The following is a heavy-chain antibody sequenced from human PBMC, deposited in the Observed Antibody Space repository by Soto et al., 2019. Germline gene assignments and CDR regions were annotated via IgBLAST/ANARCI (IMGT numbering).Heavy chain of an antibody. CDR3: ASAAMVRGVSHIYYYYYMDV. Sequence: ASVKVSCKVSGYTLTELSLHWVGQAPGKGLKWIEGIDPEDGETIYALKFQGRVTMTEDTSTDTAYMELSSLRSEDTAVYYCASAAMVRGVSHIYYYYYMDVWGKGTTVTVSS. V-gene: IGHV1-24*01. CDR1: GYTLTELS. J-gene: IGHJ6*03. D-gene: IGHD3-10*01. CDR2: IDPEDGET.